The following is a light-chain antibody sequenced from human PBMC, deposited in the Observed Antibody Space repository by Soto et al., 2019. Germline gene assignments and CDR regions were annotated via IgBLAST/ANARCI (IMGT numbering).Light chain of an antibody. Sequence: EIVMTQSPGTLSVSPGERATLSCRASQSISRNLAWYQQRPGRAPRLLIYGVSTRASGIPARFSGSGSETEFTLSISSLQSEDFAVYYCQQYHNWPPYTFGQGTKLEI. CDR1: QSISRN. V-gene: IGKV3-15*01. CDR3: QQYHNWPPYT. J-gene: IGKJ2*01. CDR2: GVS.